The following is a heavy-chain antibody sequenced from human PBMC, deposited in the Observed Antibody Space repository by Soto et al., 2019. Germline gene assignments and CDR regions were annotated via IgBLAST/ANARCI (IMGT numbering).Heavy chain of an antibody. Sequence: EVQLLESGGGLVQPGGSLRLSCAASGFTFSTYAMSWVRQAPGKGLEWGSTFTTTGGNTYYPDSVQGRFTISRDNSKNTLYLQMNGLRAEDTAVYYCAGRYCTNGVCYTNYYYYIDVWGKGTTVTVSS. CDR2: FTTTGGNT. J-gene: IGHJ6*03. CDR3: AGRYCTNGVCYTNYYYYIDV. V-gene: IGHV3-23*01. D-gene: IGHD2-8*01. CDR1: GFTFSTYA.